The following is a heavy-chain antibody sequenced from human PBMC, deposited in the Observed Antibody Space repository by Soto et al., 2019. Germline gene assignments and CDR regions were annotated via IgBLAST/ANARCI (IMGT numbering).Heavy chain of an antibody. V-gene: IGHV3-9*01. CDR3: AISQDRGGRTTFIY. Sequence: SLRLSCAVSGFTFDDNAVHWVRQAPEKGLEWVSGINWKSDIGYADSVKGRFTISRDNAENSLYRQMNSLIAEDTALYYCAISQDRGGRTTFIYWGQGTQVTVSS. CDR2: INWKSDI. J-gene: IGHJ4*02. D-gene: IGHD3-16*01. CDR1: GFTFDDNA.